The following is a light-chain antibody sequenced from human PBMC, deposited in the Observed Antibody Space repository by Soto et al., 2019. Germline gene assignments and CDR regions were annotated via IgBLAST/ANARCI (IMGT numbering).Light chain of an antibody. J-gene: IGKJ1*01. V-gene: IGKV1-5*03. CDR3: QQSYSTRWT. Sequence: DIQMTQSPSTLSASVGDRVTITCRASQSISSWLAWYQQKPGKAPKLLIYKASTLKSGVPSRFSGSGSGTEFTLTISSLQPDDFATYYCQQSYSTRWTFGQGTKVDI. CDR2: KAS. CDR1: QSISSW.